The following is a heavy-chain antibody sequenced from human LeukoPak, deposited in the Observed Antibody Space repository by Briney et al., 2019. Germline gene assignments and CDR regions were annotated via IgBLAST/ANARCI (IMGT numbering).Heavy chain of an antibody. CDR2: ISAYNGNT. Sequence: ASVKVSCKASGYTFTNYGISWVRQAPGQGLEWMGWISAYNGNTKSAQRFQGRVTMTTDTPTSTAYMELRSLRSDDTSVYHCARSKDCSGGSCYPRGDWFDPWGQGTLVTVSS. D-gene: IGHD2-15*01. CDR3: ARSKDCSGGSCYPRGDWFDP. CDR1: GYTFTNYG. J-gene: IGHJ5*02. V-gene: IGHV1-18*01.